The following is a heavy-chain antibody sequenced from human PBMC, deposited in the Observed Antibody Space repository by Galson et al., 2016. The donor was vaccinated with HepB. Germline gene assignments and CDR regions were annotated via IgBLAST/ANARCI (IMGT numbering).Heavy chain of an antibody. CDR2: IGISGAT. Sequence: SLRLSCAASGFSFSSYDMHWVRQATGKGLEWVSAIGISGATYYSDSVRGRFTISRENARDSFYLQMNGLTAGDTALYYCVRAFTTTWYHFDCWGQGALVTVSS. V-gene: IGHV3-13*01. J-gene: IGHJ4*02. CDR3: VRAFTTTWYHFDC. CDR1: GFSFSSYD. D-gene: IGHD3-22*01.